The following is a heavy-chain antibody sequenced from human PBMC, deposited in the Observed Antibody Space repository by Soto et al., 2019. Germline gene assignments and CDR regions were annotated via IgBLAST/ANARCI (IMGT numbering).Heavy chain of an antibody. Sequence: EVQLVESGGGLVQPGGSLRLSCGASGFTFRTYWLSWVRQVPGKGLEWVANIHQDGSEKNYVDSVKGRFTISRDNAKNSLYLQMSSLRAEDTALYYCARDGSTSWYSYDYHGMDVWGQGTTVTVSS. D-gene: IGHD5-18*01. CDR2: IHQDGSEK. CDR3: ARDGSTSWYSYDYHGMDV. J-gene: IGHJ6*02. CDR1: GFTFRTYW. V-gene: IGHV3-7*05.